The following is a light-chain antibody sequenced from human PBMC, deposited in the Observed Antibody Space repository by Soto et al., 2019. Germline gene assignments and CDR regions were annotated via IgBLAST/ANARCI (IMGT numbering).Light chain of an antibody. CDR1: QSVSNNY. CDR2: GAS. Sequence: EIVLTQSPGTLSLSPGERATLSCRASQSVSNNYLAWYQQKPGQAPRLLIYGASNRATGIPDRFSGSGSGTDFTLTISSLQSEDVAVYYCQQYYTNSWSFGQGTKVDIK. V-gene: IGKV3-20*01. J-gene: IGKJ1*01. CDR3: QQYYTNSWS.